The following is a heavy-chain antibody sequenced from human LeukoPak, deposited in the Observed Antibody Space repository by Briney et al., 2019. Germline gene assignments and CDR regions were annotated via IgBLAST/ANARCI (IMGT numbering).Heavy chain of an antibody. CDR2: INTNTGNP. Sequence: ASVKVSCKASGYTFSSYAMNWVRQAPGQGLEWMGWINTNTGNPTYAQGFTGPFVFSLDTSVSTAYLQISSLQAEDTAVYYCARSNNDGDYLGVGFDYWGQGTLVTVSS. CDR1: GYTFSSYA. CDR3: ARSNNDGDYLGVGFDY. V-gene: IGHV7-4-1*02. D-gene: IGHD4-17*01. J-gene: IGHJ4*02.